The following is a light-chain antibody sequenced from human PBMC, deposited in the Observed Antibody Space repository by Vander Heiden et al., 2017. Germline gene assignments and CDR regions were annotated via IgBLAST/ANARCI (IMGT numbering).Light chain of an antibody. CDR1: SIDVGGYNY. V-gene: IGLV2-14*01. CDR2: EVS. CDR3: SSYTSSSTLVV. J-gene: IGLJ1*01. Sequence: QSALTQPASVAGSPGPSITISCTGTSIDVGGYNYVSWYQQHPGKAPNLMIYEVSNRPSGVANRFSGSKSGNTASLTISGLQAEDEADYYCSSYTSSSTLVVFGTGTKVTVL.